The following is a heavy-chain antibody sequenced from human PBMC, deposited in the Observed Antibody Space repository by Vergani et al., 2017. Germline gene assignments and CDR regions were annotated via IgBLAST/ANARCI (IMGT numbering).Heavy chain of an antibody. CDR2: INHVGST. J-gene: IGHJ4*02. V-gene: IGHV4-34*02. Sequence: QVQLQQWGAGLLKPSETLSLTCAVYGGSFSDYYWSWIGQSPGKGLEWIGEINHVGSTHYNPSLKSRVTISVDTSKNYFSLKLNSVTAADTAVFYCARGGWLQFNDYWGQGTLVTVSS. CDR1: GGSFSDYY. D-gene: IGHD5-24*01. CDR3: ARGGWLQFNDY.